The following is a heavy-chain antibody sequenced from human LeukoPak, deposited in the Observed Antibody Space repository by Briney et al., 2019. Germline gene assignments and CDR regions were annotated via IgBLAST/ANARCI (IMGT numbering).Heavy chain of an antibody. J-gene: IGHJ6*02. CDR3: ARDLREGSSTAVYYYGMDV. V-gene: IGHV3-21*01. D-gene: IGHD2-2*01. CDR2: ISSSSSYI. Sequence: GGSLRLSCAASGFTFSSYSMNWVRQAPGKGLEWVSSISSSSSYIYYADSVKGRSTISRDNAKNSLYLQMNSLRAEDTAVYYCARDLREGSSTAVYYYGMDVWGQGTTVTVSS. CDR1: GFTFSSYS.